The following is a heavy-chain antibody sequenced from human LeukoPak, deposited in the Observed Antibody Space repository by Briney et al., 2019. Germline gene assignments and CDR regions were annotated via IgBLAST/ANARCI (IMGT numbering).Heavy chain of an antibody. CDR2: IYPGDSDT. CDR3: ARGGGFYYDSSGYPY. D-gene: IGHD3-22*01. V-gene: IGHV5-51*01. J-gene: IGHJ4*02. CDR1: GYSFTSYW. Sequence: GESLKISCKGSGYSFTSYWIGWVGQMPGKGLEWMGIIYPGDSDTRYSPSFQGQVTISADKSISTAYLQWSSLKASDTAMYYCARGGGFYYDSSGYPYWGQGTLVTVSS.